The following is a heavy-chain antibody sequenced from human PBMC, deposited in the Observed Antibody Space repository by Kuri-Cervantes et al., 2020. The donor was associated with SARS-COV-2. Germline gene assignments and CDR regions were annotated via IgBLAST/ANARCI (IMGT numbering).Heavy chain of an antibody. CDR2: VGYSGDNT. D-gene: IGHD2-15*01. CDR1: GFTFSNAW. Sequence: GGSLRLSCAASGFTFSNAWMSWVRQAPGKGLEWVSTVGYSGDNTFYADSVKGRFTISRDNSKNTLYLQMNSLRAEDTAVYYCAPISSGRYCGVGTCSGDYWGQGTLVTVSS. CDR3: APISSGRYCGVGTCSGDY. J-gene: IGHJ4*02. V-gene: IGHV3-23*01.